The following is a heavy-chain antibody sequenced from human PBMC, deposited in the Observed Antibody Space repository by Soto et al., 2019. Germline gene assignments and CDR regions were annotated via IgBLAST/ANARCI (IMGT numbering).Heavy chain of an antibody. J-gene: IGHJ4*02. CDR3: ATKLYYDSSGYFDY. CDR1: GFSLSTSGVG. Sequence: SGPTLVNPTHTLALTCTFSGFSLSTSGVGVGWIRQPPGKALEWLALIYWDDDKRYSPSLKSRLTITKDTSKNQVVLTMTNMDPVDTATYYCATKLYYDSSGYFDYWGQGTLVTVSS. V-gene: IGHV2-5*02. CDR2: IYWDDDK. D-gene: IGHD3-22*01.